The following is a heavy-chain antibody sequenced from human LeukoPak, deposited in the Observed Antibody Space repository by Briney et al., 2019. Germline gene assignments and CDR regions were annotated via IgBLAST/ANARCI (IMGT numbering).Heavy chain of an antibody. D-gene: IGHD3-10*01. Sequence: PSETLSLTCTVSGGSISSYYWSWIRQPAGKGLEWIGRIYTSGSTNYNPSLKSRVTMSVDTSKNQFSLKLSSVTAADTAVYYCARDAVWFGEPMGYFDYWGQGTLVTVSS. CDR2: IYTSGST. J-gene: IGHJ4*02. V-gene: IGHV4-4*07. CDR3: ARDAVWFGEPMGYFDY. CDR1: GGSISSYY.